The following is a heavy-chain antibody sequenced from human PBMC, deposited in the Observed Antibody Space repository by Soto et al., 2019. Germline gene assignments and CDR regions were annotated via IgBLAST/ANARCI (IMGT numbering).Heavy chain of an antibody. V-gene: IGHV6-1*01. CDR2: TYYRSKWYN. CDR3: ARGKVYDSGCYPDYNLFDP. D-gene: IGHD6-19*01. J-gene: IGHJ5*02. Sequence: SQTLSLTCVISGDSVSSNSAAWNWIRQSPSRGLEWLGRTYYRSKWYNDYAVSVKSRITINPDTSKNQFSLQLNSVTPEDTAVYYCARGKVYDSGCYPDYNLFDPWGQGTLVTVSS. CDR1: GDSVSSNSAA.